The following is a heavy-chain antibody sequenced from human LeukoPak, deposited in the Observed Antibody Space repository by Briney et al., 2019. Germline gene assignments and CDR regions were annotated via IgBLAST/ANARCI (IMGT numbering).Heavy chain of an antibody. V-gene: IGHV4-34*01. D-gene: IGHD1-1*01. Sequence: SETLSLTCAVSGGPFSGYYWSWIRQPPGKGLEWIGEINHSGITNYNPSLKSRVAISVDTSKNQFSLKLSSVTAADTAVYYCARGFWTPHGDYWAQGTLVTVSS. J-gene: IGHJ4*02. CDR1: GGPFSGYY. CDR3: ARGFWTPHGDY. CDR2: INHSGIT.